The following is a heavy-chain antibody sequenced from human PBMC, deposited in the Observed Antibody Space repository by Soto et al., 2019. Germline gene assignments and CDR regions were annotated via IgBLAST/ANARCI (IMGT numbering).Heavy chain of an antibody. Sequence: GGSLRLSCAASGFTFSSYSMNWVRQAPGKGLEWVSYISSSSRTIYYAYSVKGRFTISRDNAKNSLYLQMNSLRDEDTAVYYCARVVPAAMRYCMDVCHQGPTITVS. CDR2: ISSSSRTI. V-gene: IGHV3-48*02. D-gene: IGHD2-2*01. CDR3: ARVVPAAMRYCMDV. J-gene: IGHJ6*02. CDR1: GFTFSSYS.